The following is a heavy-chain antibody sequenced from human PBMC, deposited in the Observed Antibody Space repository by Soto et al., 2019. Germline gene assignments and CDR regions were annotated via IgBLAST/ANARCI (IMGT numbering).Heavy chain of an antibody. CDR1: GFTFSSYA. CDR3: ARVRTGSSWYRRGYYSGMDV. D-gene: IGHD6-13*01. CDR2: ISYDGSNK. V-gene: IGHV3-30-3*01. J-gene: IGHJ6*02. Sequence: GGSLRLSCAASGFTFSSYAMHWVRQAPGKGLEWVAVISYDGSNKYYADSVKGRFTISRDNSKNTLYLQMNSLRAEDTAGYYWARVRTGSSWYRRGYYSGMDVWGQGTTVTVS.